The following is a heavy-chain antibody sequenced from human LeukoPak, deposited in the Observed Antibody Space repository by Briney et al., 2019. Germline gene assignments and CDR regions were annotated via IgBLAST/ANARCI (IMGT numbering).Heavy chain of an antibody. CDR2: ISYDGSNK. CDR1: GFTFSSYA. D-gene: IGHD4-17*01. Sequence: PGGSLRLSCAASGFTFSSYAMHWVRQAPGKGLEWVAVISYDGSNKYYADSMKGRFTISRDNSKDTLYLQMNSLRAEDTAVYYCARDGLYGDYDAFDIWGQGTMVTVSS. V-gene: IGHV3-30*04. J-gene: IGHJ3*02. CDR3: ARDGLYGDYDAFDI.